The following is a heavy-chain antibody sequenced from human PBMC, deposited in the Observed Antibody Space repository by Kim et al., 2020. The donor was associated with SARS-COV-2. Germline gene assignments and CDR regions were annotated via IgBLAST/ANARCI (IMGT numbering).Heavy chain of an antibody. J-gene: IGHJ4*02. Sequence: SETLSLTCTVSGNSITNFHWSWIRQPPGKGLEYIGYVDDSGNTNYSPSLRSRVTISVDTSKNQFSLNLRSLTAADTAVYYCARGSGAPTVTPFDYWGQGILVTVSS. CDR1: GNSITNFH. CDR3: ARGSGAPTVTPFDY. D-gene: IGHD4-17*01. V-gene: IGHV4-59*13. CDR2: VDDSGNT.